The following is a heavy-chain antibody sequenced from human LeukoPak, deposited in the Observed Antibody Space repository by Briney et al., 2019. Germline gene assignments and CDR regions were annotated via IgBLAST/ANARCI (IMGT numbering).Heavy chain of an antibody. CDR3: ATEDKYCSGGNCGKF. CDR2: IDPDTGGV. J-gene: IGHJ4*02. V-gene: IGHV1-2*02. CDR1: GYTFTNYY. D-gene: IGHD2-15*01. Sequence: ASVKVSCKTSGYTFTNYYVHWVRQAPGQGLEWMGYIDPDTGGVDYDQRFQGRVAMTRDKSISTVYMELTSLKSDDTAVYYCATEDKYCSGGNCGKFWGQGTLVTVS.